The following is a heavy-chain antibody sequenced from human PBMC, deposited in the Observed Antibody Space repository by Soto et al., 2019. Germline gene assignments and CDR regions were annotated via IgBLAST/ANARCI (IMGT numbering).Heavy chain of an antibody. V-gene: IGHV1-8*01. CDR2: MNPNSGNT. CDR1: GYTFTSYD. CDR3: ARGLGYCTNGVCYIPTFDY. D-gene: IGHD2-8*01. Sequence: GASVKVSCKASGYTFTSYDINWVRQATGQGLEWMGWMNPNSGNTGYAQKFQGRVTMTRNTSISTAYMELSSLRSEDTAVYYCARGLGYCTNGVCYIPTFDYWGQGTLVTVSS. J-gene: IGHJ4*02.